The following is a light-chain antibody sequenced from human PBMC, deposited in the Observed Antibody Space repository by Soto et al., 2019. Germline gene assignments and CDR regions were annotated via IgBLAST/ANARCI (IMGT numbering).Light chain of an antibody. CDR3: QQYNNWPQT. V-gene: IGKV3-15*01. CDR1: QSVSSN. Sequence: EIVMPQSPATLSVSPGERATLSCMASQSVSSNLAWYQQKPGQAPRLLINGASTRATGIPARFSGSGSGTEFTLTISSLQSEDFAVYYCQQYNNWPQTFGQGTKVDIK. CDR2: GAS. J-gene: IGKJ1*01.